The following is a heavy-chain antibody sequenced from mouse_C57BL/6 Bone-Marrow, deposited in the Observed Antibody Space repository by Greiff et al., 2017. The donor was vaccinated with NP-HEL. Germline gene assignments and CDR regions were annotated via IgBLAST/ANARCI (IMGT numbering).Heavy chain of an antibody. CDR3: TGRKLGPEVRDY. CDR1: GFTFSNYW. V-gene: IGHV6-3*01. J-gene: IGHJ2*01. CDR2: IRLKSDNYAT. Sequence: EVQLVESGGGLVQPGGSMKLSCVASGFTFSNYWMNWVRQSPEKGLEWVAQIRLKSDNYATHYAESVKGRFTISRDDSKSSVYLQMNNLMAEDTGIYYCTGRKLGPEVRDYWGQGTTLTVSS. D-gene: IGHD4-1*01.